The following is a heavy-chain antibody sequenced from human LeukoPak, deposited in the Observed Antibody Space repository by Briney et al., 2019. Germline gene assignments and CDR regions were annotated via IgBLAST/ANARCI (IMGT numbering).Heavy chain of an antibody. J-gene: IGHJ4*02. CDR2: ISGRATKT. D-gene: IGHD1-7*01. CDR1: GFTFSSYP. CDR3: AKERPETTAFDS. Sequence: GGSLRLSCAASGFTFSSYPMYWARRAPGKGLEWVSAISGRATKTYYADSVKGRFTISRDDSKNTLFLQMNSLRAEDTAVYYCAKERPETTAFDSWGQGALVTVSS. V-gene: IGHV3-23*01.